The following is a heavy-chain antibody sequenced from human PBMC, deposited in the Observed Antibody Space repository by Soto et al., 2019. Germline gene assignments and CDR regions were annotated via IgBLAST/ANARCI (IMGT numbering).Heavy chain of an antibody. D-gene: IGHD3-3*01. V-gene: IGHV3-11*01. Sequence: GGSLRLSCAASGFTFSDYYMSWIRQAPGKGLEWVSYISSSGSTIYYADSVKGRFTISRDNAKNSLYLQMNSLRAEDTAVYYCARGAPYDFWSGYYTGPDYYYMDVWGKGTTVTVSS. J-gene: IGHJ6*03. CDR3: ARGAPYDFWSGYYTGPDYYYMDV. CDR2: ISSSGSTI. CDR1: GFTFSDYY.